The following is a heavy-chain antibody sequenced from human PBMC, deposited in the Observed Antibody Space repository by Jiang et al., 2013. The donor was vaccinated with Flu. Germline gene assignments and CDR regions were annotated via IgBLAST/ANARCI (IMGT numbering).Heavy chain of an antibody. J-gene: IGHJ6*02. D-gene: IGHD5-18*01. V-gene: IGHV6-1*01. CDR1: GDSVSSNSAA. CDR3: ARSWIQLWPDYYYYGMDV. Sequence: QTLSLTCAISGDSVSSNSAAWNWIRQSPSRGLEWLGRTYYRSKWYNDYAVSVKSRITINPDTSKNQFSLQLNSVTPEDTAVYYCARSWIQLWPDYYYYGMDVWGQGTTVTVSS. CDR2: TYYRSKWYN.